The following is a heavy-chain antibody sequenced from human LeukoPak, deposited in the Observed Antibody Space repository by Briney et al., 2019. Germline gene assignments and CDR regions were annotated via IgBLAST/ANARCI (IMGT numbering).Heavy chain of an antibody. CDR3: AITVTPHQLVAFDI. Sequence: KPPESLSLTCAVYGGSLSGYYWSWIRQPPGKGLEWIGEINHSGSTNYNPSLKSRATTSVDTSKNQFSLRLSSVTAADTAVYYCAITVTPHQLVAFDIWGQGTMVTVSS. V-gene: IGHV4-34*01. J-gene: IGHJ3*02. CDR2: INHSGST. CDR1: GGSLSGYY. D-gene: IGHD4-17*01.